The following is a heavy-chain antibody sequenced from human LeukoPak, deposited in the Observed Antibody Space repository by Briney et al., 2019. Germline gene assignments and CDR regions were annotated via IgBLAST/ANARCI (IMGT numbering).Heavy chain of an antibody. CDR3: VRDPSYGSSWYYYMDV. CDR2: IKQDGSEK. D-gene: IGHD6-13*01. J-gene: IGHJ6*03. V-gene: IGHV3-7*01. CDR1: GFTFSSYW. Sequence: GGSLRLSCAASGFTFSSYWMSWVRQAPGKGLEWVANIKQDGSEKYYVDSVKGRFTISRDNAKNSLYLQMDSLRVEDTAVYYCVRDPSYGSSWYYYMDVWGKGTTVTVSS.